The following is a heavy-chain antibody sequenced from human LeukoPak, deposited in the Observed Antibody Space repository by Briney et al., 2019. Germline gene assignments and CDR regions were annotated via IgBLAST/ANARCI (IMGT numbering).Heavy chain of an antibody. J-gene: IGHJ4*02. CDR2: IKSDGSIT. CDR3: IRTVYGCSKSYY. Sequence: QPGGSLRLSCATSGFTFSSYWMHWVRQAPGKGLVWVSRIKSDGSITNYADSVKGRFTISRDNAKNTLYLEMNSLRAEDTAVYYCIRTVYGCSKSYYWGQGTLVTVSS. V-gene: IGHV3-74*01. D-gene: IGHD6-13*01. CDR1: GFTFSSYW.